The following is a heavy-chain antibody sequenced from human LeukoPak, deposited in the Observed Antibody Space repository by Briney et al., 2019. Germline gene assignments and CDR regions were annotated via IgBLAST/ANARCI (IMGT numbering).Heavy chain of an antibody. CDR3: VRTNPWDLTYYFDY. CDR1: GSSISSAYY. D-gene: IGHD1-14*01. Sequence: TSETLSLTCTVSGSSISSAYYWGWIRQPPGKGLEWIGNMYHSGNTYYNPSLKSRVTMSVDTSKNQFSLRLTSVTAADTAVYYCVRTNPWDLTYYFDYWGQGTLVTVSS. V-gene: IGHV4-38-2*02. CDR2: MYHSGNT. J-gene: IGHJ4*02.